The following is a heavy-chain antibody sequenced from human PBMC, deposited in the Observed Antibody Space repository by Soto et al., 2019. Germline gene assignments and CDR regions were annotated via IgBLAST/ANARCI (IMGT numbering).Heavy chain of an antibody. CDR2: ISSSSSYI. J-gene: IGHJ6*02. V-gene: IGHV3-21*01. D-gene: IGHD2-2*02. CDR3: ARFRYCSSTSCYRVYYYYGMDV. Sequence: PGGSLRLSCAASGFTFSSYSMNWVRQAPGKGLEWVSSISSSSSYIYYADSVKGRFTISRDNAKNSLYLQMNSLRAEDTAVYYCARFRYCSSTSCYRVYYYYGMDVWGQGTTVTVSS. CDR1: GFTFSSYS.